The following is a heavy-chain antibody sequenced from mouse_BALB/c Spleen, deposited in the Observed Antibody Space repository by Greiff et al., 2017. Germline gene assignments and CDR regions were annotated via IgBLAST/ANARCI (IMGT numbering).Heavy chain of an antibody. D-gene: IGHD1-1*01. CDR2: ISNGGGST. Sequence: EVKVEESGGGLVQPGGSLKLSCAASGFTFSSYTMSWVRQTPEKRLEWVAYISNGGGSTYYPDTVKGRFTISRDNAKNTLYLQMSSLKSEDTAMYYCARQGTYYGSSYGLDYWGQGTTLTVSS. J-gene: IGHJ2*01. V-gene: IGHV5-12-2*01. CDR3: ARQGTYYGSSYGLDY. CDR1: GFTFSSYT.